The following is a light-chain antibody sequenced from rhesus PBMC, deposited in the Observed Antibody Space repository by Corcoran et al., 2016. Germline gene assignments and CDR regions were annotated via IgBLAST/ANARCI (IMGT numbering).Light chain of an antibody. CDR3: QQYSDWPALT. V-gene: IGKV3-42*02. CDR1: QSVSSS. CDR2: DTF. Sequence: EIVMTQSPATLSLSPGERATLSCRASQSVSSSLAWYQQKPEQAPRPLIYDTFSMATGSPDRFSGSGSGTDFTLTISSLEPEDFAVYYCQQYSDWPALTFGGGTKVEIK. J-gene: IGKJ4*01.